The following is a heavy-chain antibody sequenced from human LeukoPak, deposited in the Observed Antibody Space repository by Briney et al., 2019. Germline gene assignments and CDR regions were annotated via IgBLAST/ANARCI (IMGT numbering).Heavy chain of an antibody. D-gene: IGHD6-6*01. CDR1: GYTFTGYY. CDR2: INPNSGGT. CDR3: ARGSYSSSSVSSFWFDP. V-gene: IGHV1-2*02. Sequence: ASVKVSCKASGYTFTGYYMHWVRQAPGQGLEWMGWINPNSGGTNYAQKFQGRVTMTRDTSISTAYMELSRLRSDDTAAYYCARGSYSSSSVSSFWFDPWGQGTLVTVSS. J-gene: IGHJ5*02.